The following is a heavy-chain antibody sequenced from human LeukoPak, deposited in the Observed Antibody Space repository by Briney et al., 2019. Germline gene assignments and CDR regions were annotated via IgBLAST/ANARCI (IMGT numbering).Heavy chain of an antibody. CDR2: INPNSGGT. Sequence: ASVNVSCTASGYTFTVYYMHWVRQAPGQGLEWMGWINPNSGGTNYAQKFQGRVTMTRDTSISTAYMELSRLRSDDTAVYYCARDLTGLDAFDIWGQGTMVTVSS. CDR3: ARDLTGLDAFDI. V-gene: IGHV1-2*02. J-gene: IGHJ3*02. CDR1: GYTFTVYY. D-gene: IGHD7-27*01.